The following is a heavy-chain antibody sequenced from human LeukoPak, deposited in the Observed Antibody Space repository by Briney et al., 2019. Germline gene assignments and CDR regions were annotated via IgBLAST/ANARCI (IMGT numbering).Heavy chain of an antibody. CDR2: MNHSGST. Sequence: SETLSLTCAVYGGSFSGYYWSWIRQPPGKGLEWIGEMNHSGSTNYNPSLKSRVTISVDTSKNQFSLKLSPVTAADTAVYYCARRLGRKFGERFYYYHYMDVWGKGTTVTISS. V-gene: IGHV4-34*01. CDR1: GGSFSGYY. D-gene: IGHD3-10*01. J-gene: IGHJ6*03. CDR3: ARRLGRKFGERFYYYHYMDV.